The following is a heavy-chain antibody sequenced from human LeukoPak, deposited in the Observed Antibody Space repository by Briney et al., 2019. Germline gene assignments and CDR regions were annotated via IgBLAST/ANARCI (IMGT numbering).Heavy chain of an antibody. D-gene: IGHD2-15*01. Sequence: AETLSLTCTVSSGSISGYYWSWSRQSPGKGLEWIGYIYSSGTTNYNPSLKSRVTISVDSSKNQFSLRLNSVAAADTAVYYCPGGGGSNHQYKWFDPWGQGALVLVSS. CDR2: IYSSGTT. J-gene: IGHJ5*02. CDR1: SGSISGYY. V-gene: IGHV4-59*01. CDR3: PGGGGSNHQYKWFDP.